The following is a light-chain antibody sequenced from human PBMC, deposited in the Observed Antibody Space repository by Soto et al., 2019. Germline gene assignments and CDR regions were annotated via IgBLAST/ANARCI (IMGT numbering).Light chain of an antibody. J-gene: IGKJ1*01. CDR3: QKYITAPQT. Sequence: DIPMTQSPSSLSASVGDRVTITCRASQGIIDYVAWYQQKPGRAPKLLIYAASTLSSGVPSRFSGRGSGTDFTLPISSLQPEDVATYYCQKYITAPQTFGPGTKVEIK. V-gene: IGKV1-27*01. CDR2: AAS. CDR1: QGIIDY.